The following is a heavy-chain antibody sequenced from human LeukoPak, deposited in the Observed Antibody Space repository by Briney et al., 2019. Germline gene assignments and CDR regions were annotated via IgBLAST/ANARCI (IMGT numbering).Heavy chain of an antibody. CDR2: ISAYNGNT. J-gene: IGHJ4*02. CDR3: ASSPYCSSTSCLRFDY. Sequence: GASVKVSCTASGYTFTSYGISWVRQAPGQGLEWMGWISAYNGNTNYAQKLQGRVTMTTDTSTSTAYMELRSLRSDDTAVYYCASSPYCSSTSCLRFDYWGQGTLVTVSS. CDR1: GYTFTSYG. V-gene: IGHV1-18*01. D-gene: IGHD2-2*01.